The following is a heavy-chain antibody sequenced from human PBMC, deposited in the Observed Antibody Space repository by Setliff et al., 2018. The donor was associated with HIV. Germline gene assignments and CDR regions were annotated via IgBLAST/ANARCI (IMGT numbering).Heavy chain of an antibody. Sequence: ASVKVSCKASGYTFTSYYMHWVRQAPGQGLEWMGIINPSSGSTTYAQKFQGRLTITADESTTTVYMELSRFRSEDTAVYYCARGRYYDSGTYFTETWGQGTLVTVSS. CDR1: GYTFTSYY. V-gene: IGHV1-46*01. CDR2: INPSSGST. CDR3: ARGRYYDSGTYFTET. J-gene: IGHJ5*02. D-gene: IGHD3-10*01.